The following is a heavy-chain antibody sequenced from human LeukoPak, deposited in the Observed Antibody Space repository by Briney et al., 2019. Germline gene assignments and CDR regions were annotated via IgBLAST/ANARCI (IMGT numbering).Heavy chain of an antibody. D-gene: IGHD1-26*01. CDR2: IYYSGST. CDR1: GGSISSGSYY. J-gene: IGHJ5*02. Sequence: SETLSLTCTVSGGSISSGSYYWSWIRQPPGKGLEWIGYIYYSGSTNYNPSLKSRVTISVDTSKNQFSLKLSSVTAADTAVYYCAGGVGNWFDPWGQGTLVTVSS. CDR3: AGGVGNWFDP. V-gene: IGHV4-61*01.